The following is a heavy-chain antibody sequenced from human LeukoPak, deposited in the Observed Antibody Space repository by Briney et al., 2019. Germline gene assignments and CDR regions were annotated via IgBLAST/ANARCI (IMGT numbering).Heavy chain of an antibody. V-gene: IGHV4-59*08. CDR2: IYYSGST. J-gene: IGHJ4*02. D-gene: IGHD5-24*01. CDR1: GGSISSYY. Sequence: PSETLSLTCTVSGGSISSYYWSWIRQPPGKGLEWIGYIYYSGSTNYNPSLKSRVTISVDTSKNQFSLKLSSVTAADTAVYYCASLRRDGYKLIDYWGQGTLVTVSS. CDR3: ASLRRDGYKLIDY.